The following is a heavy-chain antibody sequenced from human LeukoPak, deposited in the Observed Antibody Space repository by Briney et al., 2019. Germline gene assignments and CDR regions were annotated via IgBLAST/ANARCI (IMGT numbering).Heavy chain of an antibody. CDR2: MNPNSGNT. Sequence: ASVKVSCKASGYTFTSYDINWVRQATGQGLEWMGCMNPNSGNTGYAQKFQGRVTMTRNTSISTAYMELSSLRSEDTAVYYRARGWYYYDSSGYYYYFDYWGQGTLVTDSS. D-gene: IGHD3-22*01. J-gene: IGHJ4*02. CDR3: ARGWYYYDSSGYYYYFDY. V-gene: IGHV1-8*01. CDR1: GYTFTSYD.